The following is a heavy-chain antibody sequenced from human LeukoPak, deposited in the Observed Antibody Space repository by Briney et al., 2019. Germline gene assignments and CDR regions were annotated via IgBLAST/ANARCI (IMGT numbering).Heavy chain of an antibody. D-gene: IGHD3-3*01. CDR2: ISYDGSNK. Sequence: GGSLRLSCAASGFTFSSYAMHWVRQAPGKGLEWVAVISYDGSNKYYADSVKGRFTISRDNSKNTLYLQMNSLRAEDTAVYYCAKVSSVLRFLEWLVYWGQGTLVTVS. CDR3: AKVSSVLRFLEWLVY. V-gene: IGHV3-30-3*01. CDR1: GFTFSSYA. J-gene: IGHJ4*02.